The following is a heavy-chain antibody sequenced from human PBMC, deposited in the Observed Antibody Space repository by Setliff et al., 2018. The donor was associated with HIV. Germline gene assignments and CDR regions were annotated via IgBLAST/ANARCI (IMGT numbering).Heavy chain of an antibody. J-gene: IGHJ4*02. Sequence: NPSETLSLTCAVYDGAFFGFYWSWIRQSTVKGLEWIGEINHSGSTKYNPSLKSRVTISIDTSKNEFSLKVRSVTAADTAVYYCARQERYCTSADCYRYFNYWGQGTLVTVSS. V-gene: IGHV4-34*01. D-gene: IGHD2-2*02. CDR1: DGAFFGFY. CDR3: ARQERYCTSADCYRYFNY. CDR2: INHSGST.